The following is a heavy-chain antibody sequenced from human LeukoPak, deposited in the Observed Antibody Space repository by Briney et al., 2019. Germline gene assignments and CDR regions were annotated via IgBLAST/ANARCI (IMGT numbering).Heavy chain of an antibody. V-gene: IGHV3-33*01. J-gene: IGHJ4*02. CDR3: ARESNTLNDY. CDR1: GFTFSSCV. Sequence: GGSLRLSCAASGFTFSSCVMHWARQAPGKGPEWVAAIWSDGNNKYYADSVKGRFTISRDNSKNTLYLQINSLRAEDTAVYYCARESNTLNDYWGQGTPVTVSS. D-gene: IGHD2-15*01. CDR2: IWSDGNNK.